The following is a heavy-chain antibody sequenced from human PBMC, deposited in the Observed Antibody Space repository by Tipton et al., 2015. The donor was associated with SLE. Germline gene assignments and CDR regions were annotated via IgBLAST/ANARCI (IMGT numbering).Heavy chain of an antibody. J-gene: IGHJ4*02. Sequence: GLVKPSETLSLTCTVYGGSFSGYYWSWIRQPPGKGLEWIGEINHSGSTNYNPSLKSRVTISVDTSKNQFSLKLSSVTAADTAVYYCARAPKGEQWLGYFDYWGQGTLVTVSS. CDR2: INHSGST. D-gene: IGHD6-19*01. V-gene: IGHV4-34*01. CDR3: ARAPKGEQWLGYFDY. CDR1: GGSFSGYY.